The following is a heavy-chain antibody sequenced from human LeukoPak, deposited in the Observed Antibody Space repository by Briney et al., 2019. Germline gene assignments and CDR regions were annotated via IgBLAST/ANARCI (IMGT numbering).Heavy chain of an antibody. J-gene: IGHJ4*02. Sequence: GGSLRLSCAASGFTFSSYGMHWVRQAPGKGLEWVAVIWYDGSNKYYADSVKGRFTISRDNSKNTLYLQMNSLRAEDTAVYYCVKGVHYDFWSGYYDYWGQGTLVTVSS. D-gene: IGHD3-3*01. CDR1: GFTFSSYG. CDR2: IWYDGSNK. CDR3: VKGVHYDFWSGYYDY. V-gene: IGHV3-33*06.